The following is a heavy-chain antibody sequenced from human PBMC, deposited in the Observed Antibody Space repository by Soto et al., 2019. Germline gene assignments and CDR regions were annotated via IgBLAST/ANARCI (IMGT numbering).Heavy chain of an antibody. D-gene: IGHD1-26*01. V-gene: IGHV1-18*01. J-gene: IGHJ5*02. CDR3: ARVISVGGSYLHWFDP. Sequence: QVQLVQSGAEVKKPGASVKVSCKASGYTFTSYGISWVRQAPGQRLEWMGWISAYNGNTNYAQKLQGRVTMTTDTSTSTAYMELRSLRSDDTAVYYCARVISVGGSYLHWFDPWGQGTLVTVSS. CDR2: ISAYNGNT. CDR1: GYTFTSYG.